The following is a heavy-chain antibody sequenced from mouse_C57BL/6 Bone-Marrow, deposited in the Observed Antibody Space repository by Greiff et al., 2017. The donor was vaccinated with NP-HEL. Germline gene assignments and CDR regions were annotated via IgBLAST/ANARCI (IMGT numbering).Heavy chain of an antibody. Sequence: VQLQQSGAELARPGATVKLSCKASGYTFTSYGISWVKQRTGQGLEWIGEIYPRSGNTYYNEKFKGKATLTADKSSSTAYMELRSLTSEDSAVYFCAREGNWPYFDYWGQGTTLTVSS. J-gene: IGHJ2*01. V-gene: IGHV1-81*01. CDR1: GYTFTSYG. CDR3: AREGNWPYFDY. D-gene: IGHD4-1*01. CDR2: IYPRSGNT.